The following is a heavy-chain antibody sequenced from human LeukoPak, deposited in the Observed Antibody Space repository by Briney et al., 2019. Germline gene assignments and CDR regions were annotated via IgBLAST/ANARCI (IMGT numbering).Heavy chain of an antibody. CDR2: IYYSGST. D-gene: IGHD3-22*01. V-gene: IGHV4-61*05. CDR1: GGSISSSSYY. CDR3: ARGLPMIVVRWGAIDY. Sequence: PSETLSLTCTVSGGSISSSSYYWSWIRQPPGKGLEWIGYIYYSGSTNYNPSLKSRVTISVDTSKNQFSLKLSSVTAADTAVYYCARGLPMIVVRWGAIDYWGQGTLVTVSS. J-gene: IGHJ4*02.